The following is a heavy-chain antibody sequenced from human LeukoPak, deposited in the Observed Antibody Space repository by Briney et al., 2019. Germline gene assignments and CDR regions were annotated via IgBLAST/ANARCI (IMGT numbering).Heavy chain of an antibody. J-gene: IGHJ5*02. D-gene: IGHD4/OR15-4a*01. CDR3: ARGPIATEGPRRPNYFDP. V-gene: IGHV1-18*01. CDR1: GYTFTSYG. Sequence: ASVKVSCKASGYTFTSYGIGWVRQAPGQGLEWMGWISAYNGNTNYAQKLQGRVTMTTDTSTSTAYMELRSLRSDDTAVYYCARGPIATEGPRRPNYFDPWGQGTLVTVSS. CDR2: ISAYNGNT.